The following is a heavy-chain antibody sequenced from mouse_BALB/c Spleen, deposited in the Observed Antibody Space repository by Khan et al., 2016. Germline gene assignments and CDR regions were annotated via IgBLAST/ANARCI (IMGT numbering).Heavy chain of an antibody. CDR1: GYSFTGYY. D-gene: IGHD2-3*01. V-gene: IGHV1S34*01. J-gene: IGHJ4*01. CDR2: ISCYNGAT. CDR3: ARSGDGYYVRGFYAMDY. Sequence: LVKTGASVKISCKASGYSFTGYYMHWVKQSHGKSLEWIGYISCYNGATSYNQKFKGRATFAVDTSSSTSYMQFNSLTSEDSAVYYCARSGDGYYVRGFYAMDYWGQGTSVTVSS.